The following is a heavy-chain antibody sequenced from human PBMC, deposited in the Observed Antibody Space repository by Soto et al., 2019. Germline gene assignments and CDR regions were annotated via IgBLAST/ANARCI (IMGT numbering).Heavy chain of an antibody. V-gene: IGHV4-59*01. CDR3: ARIDYGSGTAPDY. Sequence: SETLSLTCTVSGGSIRSYYWSWIRQPPGKGLEWIGYIYNSGSTNYNPSLKSRVTISVDTSKNQFSLKLSSVTAADTAVYYCARIDYGSGTAPDYWGQGTLVTVSS. CDR2: IYNSGST. CDR1: GGSIRSYY. D-gene: IGHD3-10*01. J-gene: IGHJ4*02.